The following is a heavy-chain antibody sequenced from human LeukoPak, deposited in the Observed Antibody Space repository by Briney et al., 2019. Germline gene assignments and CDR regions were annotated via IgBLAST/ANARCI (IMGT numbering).Heavy chain of an antibody. J-gene: IGHJ5*02. D-gene: IGHD2-15*01. V-gene: IGHV1-46*01. CDR1: GYTFTSYY. Sequence: ASVKVSCKASGYTFTSYYMHWVRQAPGQGLEWMGIINPSGGSTSYAQKFQGRVTMTRDTSTSTVYMELSSLRSEDTAVYYCGRDHVAGGFDPWGQGTLVTVSS. CDR3: GRDHVAGGFDP. CDR2: INPSGGST.